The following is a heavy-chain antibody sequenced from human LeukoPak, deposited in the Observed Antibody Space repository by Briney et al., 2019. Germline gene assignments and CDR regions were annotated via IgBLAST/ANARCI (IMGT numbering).Heavy chain of an antibody. D-gene: IGHD3-16*01. Sequence: PGXSLRLSCAASGFTFSSYTMNWVRQAPGKGLEWVSSISSSSSYIYYADSVKARFTISRDNAKNSLYLQMNSLRAEDTAVYYCARGWGYFDYWGQGTLVTVSS. CDR2: ISSSSSYI. V-gene: IGHV3-21*01. CDR1: GFTFSSYT. CDR3: ARGWGYFDY. J-gene: IGHJ4*02.